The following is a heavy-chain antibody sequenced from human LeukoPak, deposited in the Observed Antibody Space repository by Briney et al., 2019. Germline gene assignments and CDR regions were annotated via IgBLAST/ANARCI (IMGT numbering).Heavy chain of an antibody. Sequence: GGSLRLSCEASGFTFSKYWMHWVRQPPGKGLLCVLRINTEGGIIDYADSVKGRFTISRDNAKNTLYLQLNSLRAEDTAVYYCARVSYSSGWYGASYHYYGVDVWGQGTTVTVSS. CDR1: GFTFSKYW. CDR3: ARVSYSSGWYGASYHYYGVDV. D-gene: IGHD6-19*01. J-gene: IGHJ6*02. V-gene: IGHV3-74*01. CDR2: INTEGGII.